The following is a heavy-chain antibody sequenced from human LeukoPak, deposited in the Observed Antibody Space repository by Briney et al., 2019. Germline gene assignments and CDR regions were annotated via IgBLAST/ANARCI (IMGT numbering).Heavy chain of an antibody. D-gene: IGHD5-12*01. J-gene: IGHJ4*02. CDR1: GFTFSSYG. CDR2: IWYDGGNK. CDR3: AKGGYSGYDLPFDY. V-gene: IGHV3-33*06. Sequence: GGSLRLSCAASGFTFSSYGMHWVRQAPGKGLEWVAVIWYDGGNKYYADSVKGRFTISRDNSKNTLYLQMNSLRAEDTAVYYCAKGGYSGYDLPFDYWGQGTLVTVSS.